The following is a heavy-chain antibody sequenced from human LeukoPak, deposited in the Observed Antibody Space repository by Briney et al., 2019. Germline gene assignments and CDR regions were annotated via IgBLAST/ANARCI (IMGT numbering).Heavy chain of an antibody. CDR1: GGSISSSSYY. CDR2: IYYSGST. J-gene: IGHJ5*02. V-gene: IGHV4-39*01. Sequence: NPSETLSLTCTVSGGSISSSSYYWGWIRQPPGKGLEWIVSIYYSGSTYYNPSLKSRVTISVDTSKNQFSLKLSSVTAADTAVYYCARHRLVRGVISRWFDPWGQGTLVTVSS. CDR3: ARHRLVRGVISRWFDP. D-gene: IGHD3-10*01.